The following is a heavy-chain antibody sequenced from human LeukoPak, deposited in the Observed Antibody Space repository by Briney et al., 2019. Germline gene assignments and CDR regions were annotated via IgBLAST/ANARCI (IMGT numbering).Heavy chain of an antibody. D-gene: IGHD6-19*01. V-gene: IGHV4-39*07. Sequence: SETLSLTCTVSGGSITSDNYYWGWIRQPPGKGLEWIGSIYYSGSTYYNPSLKSRVTISVDTSKNQFSLKLSSVTAADTAVYYCATFARVAVAGNGWFDPWGQGTLVTVSS. CDR1: GGSITSDNYY. J-gene: IGHJ5*02. CDR3: ATFARVAVAGNGWFDP. CDR2: IYYSGST.